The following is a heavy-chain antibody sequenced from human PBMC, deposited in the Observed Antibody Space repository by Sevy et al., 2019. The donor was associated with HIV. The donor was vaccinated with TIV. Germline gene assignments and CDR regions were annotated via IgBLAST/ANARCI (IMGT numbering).Heavy chain of an antibody. CDR1: GFTFSSYA. V-gene: IGHV3-23*01. CDR2: ISGSGGST. Sequence: GGSLRLSCAASGFTFSSYAMSWVRQAPGKGLEWVSAISGSGGSTYYADSVKGRFTISRDNSKNTLNLQMNSLRAEDTAVYYCAKDSYYYDSSGSSDLEDFQHWGQGTLVTVSS. CDR3: AKDSYYYDSSGSSDLEDFQH. J-gene: IGHJ1*01. D-gene: IGHD3-22*01.